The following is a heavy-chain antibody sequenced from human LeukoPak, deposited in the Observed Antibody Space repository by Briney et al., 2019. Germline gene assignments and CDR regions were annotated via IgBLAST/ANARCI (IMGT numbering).Heavy chain of an antibody. CDR2: IIPILGIA. Sequence: GSSVMVSCKASVGTFSSYTISWVRQAPGQGLEWMGRIIPILGIANYAQKFQGRVTITTDKSTSTAYRELSSLRSEDTAVYHCARVAVVVPQTTLAWFDPWGQGTLVTVSS. D-gene: IGHD2-15*01. J-gene: IGHJ5*02. CDR1: VGTFSSYT. CDR3: ARVAVVVPQTTLAWFDP. V-gene: IGHV1-69*02.